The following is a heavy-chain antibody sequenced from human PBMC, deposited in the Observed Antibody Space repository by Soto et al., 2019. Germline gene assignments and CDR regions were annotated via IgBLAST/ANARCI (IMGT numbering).Heavy chain of an antibody. CDR1: GFTFSSYA. CDR2: ISYDGSNK. Sequence: GGSLRLSCAASGFTFSSYAMHWVRQAPGKGLEWVAVISYDGSNKYYADSVKGRFTISRDNSKNTLYLQMNSLRAEDTAVYYCARDHGRFLEWLLSYYYYGMDVWGQGTTGTVSS. J-gene: IGHJ6*02. CDR3: ARDHGRFLEWLLSYYYYGMDV. V-gene: IGHV3-30-3*01. D-gene: IGHD3-3*01.